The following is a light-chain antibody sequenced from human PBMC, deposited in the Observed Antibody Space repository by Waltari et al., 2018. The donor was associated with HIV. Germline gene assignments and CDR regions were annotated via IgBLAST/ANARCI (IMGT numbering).Light chain of an antibody. Sequence: DIVMTQSPDSLAVSLGERATITCKSSQSVFSSSNNKNYLTWYQQKPGQPPKLLIYWADSRGSGVPDRLSGSGAEKDFTLTTSSLQAEDAAVYYCKKDYSPLYSVGQGTKMEIK. CDR2: WAD. J-gene: IGKJ2*03. CDR3: KKDYSPLYS. V-gene: IGKV4-1*01. CDR1: QSVFSSSNNKNY.